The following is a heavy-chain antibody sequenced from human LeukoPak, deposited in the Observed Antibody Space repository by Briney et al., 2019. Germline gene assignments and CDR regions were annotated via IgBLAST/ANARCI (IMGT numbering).Heavy chain of an antibody. Sequence: GGSLRLSCAASGFTFSSYWMNWVRQPPGKGLVWVSRINSDGSSTTYADSVMGRFTISRDNATNTLFLQMNSLRADDTAVYYCARSTSHYYYYYMDVWGKGTTVTISS. CDR1: GFTFSSYW. CDR3: ARSTSHYYYYYMDV. J-gene: IGHJ6*03. CDR2: INSDGSST. V-gene: IGHV3-74*01.